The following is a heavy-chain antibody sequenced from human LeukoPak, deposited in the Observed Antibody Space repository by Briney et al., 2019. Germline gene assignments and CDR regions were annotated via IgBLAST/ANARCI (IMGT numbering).Heavy chain of an antibody. Sequence: GGSLRLSCAASGFTFSSYVMHWVRQAPGKGLEWVAFIRYDGSNKYYAESVKGRFTISRDNSKNTLYLQMNSLRAEDTAVYYCAKVAVAGPTHHQRSFFDYWGPGTLVTVSS. V-gene: IGHV3-30*02. CDR2: IRYDGSNK. J-gene: IGHJ4*02. D-gene: IGHD6-19*01. CDR3: AKVAVAGPTHHQRSFFDY. CDR1: GFTFSSYV.